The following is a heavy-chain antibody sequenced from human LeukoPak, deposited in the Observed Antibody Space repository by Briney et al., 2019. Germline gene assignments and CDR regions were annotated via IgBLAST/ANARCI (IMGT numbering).Heavy chain of an antibody. CDR2: IYSGGST. CDR1: GFTISSNY. J-gene: IGHJ4*02. Sequence: GGSLRLSCAASGFTISSNYISWVRQAPEQGLGWVSVIYSGGSTYYADSVKGRFTISRDKSKNTLYLQMNSLRAEDTAVYYCARGRGYSGYDLGYWGQGTLVTVSS. D-gene: IGHD5-12*01. V-gene: IGHV3-53*01. CDR3: ARGRGYSGYDLGY.